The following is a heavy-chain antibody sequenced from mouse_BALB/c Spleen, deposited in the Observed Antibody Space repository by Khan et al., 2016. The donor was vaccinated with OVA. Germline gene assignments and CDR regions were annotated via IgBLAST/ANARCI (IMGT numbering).Heavy chain of an antibody. J-gene: IGHJ4*01. CDR2: INTYTGEP. Sequence: QIQLVQSGPELKKPGQTLKISCNASVYTFTNYGMNWVKQAPGKGLKWMIWINTYTGEPTYADDFKRRFAFSLETSDSPVFLQINYLKNEDTATYCCAKVGYSGTMDYWGQGTSVTVAS. CDR1: VYTFTNYG. CDR3: AKVGYSGTMDY. D-gene: IGHD1-3*01. V-gene: IGHV9-3-1*01.